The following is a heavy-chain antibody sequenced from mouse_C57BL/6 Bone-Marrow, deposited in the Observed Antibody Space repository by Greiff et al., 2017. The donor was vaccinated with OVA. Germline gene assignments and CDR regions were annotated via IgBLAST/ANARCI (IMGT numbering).Heavy chain of an antibody. CDR2: ISSGGDYI. J-gene: IGHJ1*03. CDR1: GFTFSSYA. Sequence: EVKVIESGEGLVKPGGSLKLSCAASGFTFSSYAMSWVRQTPEKRLEWVAYISSGGDYIYYADTVKGRFTISRDNARNTLYLQMSSLKSEDTAMYYGTRDGITGTRWYFDVWGTGTTVTVSS. V-gene: IGHV5-9-1*02. CDR3: TRDGITGTRWYFDV. D-gene: IGHD4-1*01.